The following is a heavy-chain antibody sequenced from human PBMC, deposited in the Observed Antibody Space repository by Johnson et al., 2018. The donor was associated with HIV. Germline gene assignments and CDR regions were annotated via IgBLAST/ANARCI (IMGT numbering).Heavy chain of an antibody. D-gene: IGHD7-27*01. CDR1: GFTFNNYG. CDR2: IWYDGSNK. V-gene: IGHV3-33*03. J-gene: IGHJ3*02. CDR3: AKAESDLNWGYAFDI. Sequence: QVQLVESGGGVVQPGRSLRLSCAASGFTFNNYGMHWVRQAPGKGLECVAIIWYDGSNKYYADSVKGRFTISRDNSKNTLYLQMNSLRAEDTAVYYCAKAESDLNWGYAFDIWGQGTMVTVSS.